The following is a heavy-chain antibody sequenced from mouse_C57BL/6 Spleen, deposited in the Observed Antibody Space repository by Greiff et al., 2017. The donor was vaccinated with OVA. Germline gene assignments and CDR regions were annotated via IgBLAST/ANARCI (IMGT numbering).Heavy chain of an antibody. Sequence: QVQLQQSGPELVQPGASVKLSCKASGYAFSSSWMNWVQQMPGKGLEWIGRIYSGGGDTNYHGKFKGKATLAADKSSSTAYMQLSSLTAEDSAVYVCARNDYLDYWGKGTTLTVSS. CDR1: GYAFSSSW. CDR2: IYSGGGDT. J-gene: IGHJ2*01. CDR3: ARNDYLDY. V-gene: IGHV1-82*01. D-gene: IGHD2-3*01.